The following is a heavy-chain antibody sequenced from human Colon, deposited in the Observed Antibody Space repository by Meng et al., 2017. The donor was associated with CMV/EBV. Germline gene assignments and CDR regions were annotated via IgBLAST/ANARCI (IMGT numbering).Heavy chain of an antibody. CDR1: GFTFSTYS. Sequence: GESLKISCAASGFTFSTYSMNWVRQAPGKGLEWVSYISSSSSPIYYADSVRGRFTISRDNAKKSLYLQMNSLRAEDSAVYYCAKGGVDTSMIYFYGMDVWGQGTTVTVSS. J-gene: IGHJ6*02. V-gene: IGHV3-48*04. D-gene: IGHD5-18*01. CDR2: ISSSSSPI. CDR3: AKGGVDTSMIYFYGMDV.